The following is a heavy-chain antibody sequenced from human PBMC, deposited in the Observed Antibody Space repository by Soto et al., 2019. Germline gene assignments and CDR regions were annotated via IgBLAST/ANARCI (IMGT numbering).Heavy chain of an antibody. J-gene: IGHJ3*02. D-gene: IGHD7-27*01. CDR2: IWYDGSNK. V-gene: IGHV3-33*01. Sequence: GGSLRLSCAASGFTFSSYGMHWVRQAPGKGLEWVAVIWYDGSNKYYADSVKGRFTISRDNSKNTLYLQMNSLRAEDTAVYYCARDPPTGELGNGDAFDIWGQGTMVTVSS. CDR3: ARDPPTGELGNGDAFDI. CDR1: GFTFSSYG.